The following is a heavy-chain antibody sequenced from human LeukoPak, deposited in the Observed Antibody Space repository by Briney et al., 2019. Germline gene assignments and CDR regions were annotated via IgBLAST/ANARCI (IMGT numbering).Heavy chain of an antibody. CDR2: IYYSGST. D-gene: IGHD6-6*01. J-gene: IGHJ4*02. Sequence: PSETLSLTCTVSGGSISSYYWSWIRQPPGKGLEWIGYIYYSGSTNYNPSLKSPVTISIDTSKNQLSLKVSSVTAADTAVYYCARHRYITSSSYFDYWGQGTLVTVSS. CDR3: ARHRYITSSSYFDY. V-gene: IGHV4-59*01. CDR1: GGSISSYY.